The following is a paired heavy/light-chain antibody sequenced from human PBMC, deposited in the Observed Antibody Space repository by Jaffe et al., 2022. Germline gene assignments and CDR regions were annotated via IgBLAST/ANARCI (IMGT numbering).Heavy chain of an antibody. Sequence: QIELVQSGAEVKKPGASVRVSCKASGYTFNTYGLSWVRQAPGQGLEWVGWISGKDGETNYAQKFRGRISMTTETSTNTVYMELWSLRSDDTAMYFCARDFRYRHGGGWDDVFDIWGQGTVITVSS. D-gene: IGHD6-19*01. J-gene: IGHJ3*02. CDR2: ISGKDGET. V-gene: IGHV1-18*01. CDR1: GYTFNTYG. CDR3: ARDFRYRHGGGWDDVFDI.
Light chain of an antibody. Sequence: QLVLTQSPSASASLGASVKLTCTLTSGPSTYDIAWHQQLPQRGPRFLMKVHSDGSHIKGDGVPDRFSASSSGAERYLTISSLQSEDEGDYYCQTWGPGIRVFGGGTKLTVL. CDR1: SGPSTYD. J-gene: IGLJ3*02. CDR3: QTWGPGIRV. CDR2: VHSDGSH. V-gene: IGLV4-69*01.